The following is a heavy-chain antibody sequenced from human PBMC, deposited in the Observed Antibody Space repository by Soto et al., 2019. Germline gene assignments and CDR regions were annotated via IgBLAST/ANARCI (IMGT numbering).Heavy chain of an antibody. CDR3: AKDGDVAAAGYYFDY. CDR1: GFTFSGYG. V-gene: IGHV3-30*18. Sequence: XESLGLSCAASGFTFSGYGMHGVRQAPGKGLEWVAVISYNGGNKYHADSVKGRFTISRDNSKNTLYLQMNSLRAEDTAVYYCAKDGDVAAAGYYFDYWGQGTLVTVSS. D-gene: IGHD6-13*01. CDR2: ISYNGGNK. J-gene: IGHJ4*02.